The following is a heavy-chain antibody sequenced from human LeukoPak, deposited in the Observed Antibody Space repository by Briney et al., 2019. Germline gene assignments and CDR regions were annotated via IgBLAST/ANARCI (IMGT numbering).Heavy chain of an antibody. CDR2: INPNSGGT. Sequence: ASVKVSCKASGYTFTGYYMHWVRQAPGQGLEWMGWINPNSGGTNYAQKFQGRVTMTRDTSISTAYMELSRLRSDDTAVYYCARGAIWFGESQRAFDIWGQGTMVTVCS. CDR1: GYTFTGYY. V-gene: IGHV1-2*02. D-gene: IGHD3-10*01. CDR3: ARGAIWFGESQRAFDI. J-gene: IGHJ3*02.